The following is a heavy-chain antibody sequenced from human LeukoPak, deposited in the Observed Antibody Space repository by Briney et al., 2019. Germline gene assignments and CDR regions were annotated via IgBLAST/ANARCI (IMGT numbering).Heavy chain of an antibody. J-gene: IGHJ4*02. CDR1: GFTFDDYA. CDR2: ISWNSGSI. D-gene: IGHD3-3*01. Sequence: GGSLRLSCAASGFTFDDYAMHWVRQAPGKGLEWVSGISWNSGSIGYADSVKGRFTVSRDNAKNSLYLQMNSLRAEDTAVYYCATIPLYDFWSGSPVGWGQGTLVTVSS. V-gene: IGHV3-9*01. CDR3: ATIPLYDFWSGSPVG.